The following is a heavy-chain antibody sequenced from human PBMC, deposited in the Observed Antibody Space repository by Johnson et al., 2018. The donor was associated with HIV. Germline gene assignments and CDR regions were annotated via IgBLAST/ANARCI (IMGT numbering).Heavy chain of an antibody. V-gene: IGHV3-66*03. CDR1: GFTVSSNY. Sequence: VQVVESGGGIKGPGGSLRLSCAASGFTVSSNYMSWVRQAPGKGLEWVSVIYDGGDTYYADSVKGRFAISRDNSKNTLYLQMNSLRAEDTAVYYCAKVQGFRRAFDIWGQGTLVTVSS. CDR2: IYDGGDT. J-gene: IGHJ3*02. CDR3: AKVQGFRRAFDI. D-gene: IGHD2-15*01.